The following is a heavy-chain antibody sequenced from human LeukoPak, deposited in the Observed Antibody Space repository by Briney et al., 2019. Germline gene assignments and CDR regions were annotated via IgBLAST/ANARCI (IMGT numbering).Heavy chain of an antibody. J-gene: IGHJ4*02. Sequence: SETLSLTCAVYGGSFSGYYWSWIRQPPGKGLEWIGEINHSGSTNYNPSLKSRVTISVDTSKNQFSLKLSSVTAADTAVYYCARDSLAAAGTAPWGFDYWGQGTLVTVSS. CDR1: GGSFSGYY. CDR2: INHSGST. D-gene: IGHD6-13*01. CDR3: ARDSLAAAGTAPWGFDY. V-gene: IGHV4-34*01.